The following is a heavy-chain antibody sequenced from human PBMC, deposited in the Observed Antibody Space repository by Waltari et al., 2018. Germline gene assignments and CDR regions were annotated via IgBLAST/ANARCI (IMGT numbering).Heavy chain of an antibody. J-gene: IGHJ4*02. CDR1: GFTACSKS. CDR2: IYSGGST. V-gene: IGHV3-53*02. Sequence: EVQLVETGGGLIEPGGALRRPWAACGFTACSKSMNWVRQAPGKGLEWVSVIYSGGSTYYADSVKGRFTISRDNSKNTLYLQMNSLRAEDTAVYYCARDRTSGSYDYWGQGTLVTVSS. CDR3: ARDRTSGSYDY. D-gene: IGHD1-26*01.